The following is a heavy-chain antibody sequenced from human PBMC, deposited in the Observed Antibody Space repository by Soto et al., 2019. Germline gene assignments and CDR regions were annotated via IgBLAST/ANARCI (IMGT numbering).Heavy chain of an antibody. D-gene: IGHD4-17*01. CDR2: IYYSGST. J-gene: IGHJ4*02. Sequence: QVQLQESGPGLVKPSQTLSLTCTVSGGSVSSGGYYWSWIRQHPGKGLEWIGYIYYSGSTYYNPSLKSRVTISVDTSKNQFARKLSSVTAADTAGYYCARSPEATVTAFDYWGQGTWSPSPQ. CDR3: ARSPEATVTAFDY. V-gene: IGHV4-31*03. CDR1: GGSVSSGGYY.